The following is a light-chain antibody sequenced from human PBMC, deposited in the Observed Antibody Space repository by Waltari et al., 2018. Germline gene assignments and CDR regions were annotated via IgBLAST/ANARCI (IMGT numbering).Light chain of an antibody. CDR3: SSFAGTNNFVV. CDR2: EVS. Sequence: QSALTQPPSASGSPGQSVTISCTGTSSDVGGYNYVSWYQQHPGKAPKLMIYEVSQRPSGVPDRFSGSKAGDTASLTVSGLQAEDEADYSCSSFAGTNNFVVFGGGTKLTV. V-gene: IGLV2-8*01. CDR1: SSDVGGYNY. J-gene: IGLJ2*01.